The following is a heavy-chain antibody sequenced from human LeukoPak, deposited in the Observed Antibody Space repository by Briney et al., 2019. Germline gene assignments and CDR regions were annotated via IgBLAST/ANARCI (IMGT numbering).Heavy chain of an antibody. J-gene: IGHJ4*02. CDR3: ARGGASSSWDY. D-gene: IGHD6-13*01. Sequence: GGSLRLSCAASGFTFSSYAMSWVRQAPGMGLEWISAISAGGSNKYYADSVKGRFTISRDTSKNTLYLQMNSLRAEDTAVYYCARGGASSSWDYWGQGTLVTVSS. CDR2: ISAGGSNK. CDR1: GFTFSSYA. V-gene: IGHV3-23*01.